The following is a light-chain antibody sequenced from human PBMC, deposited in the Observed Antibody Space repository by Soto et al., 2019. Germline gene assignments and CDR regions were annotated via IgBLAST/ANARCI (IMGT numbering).Light chain of an antibody. CDR3: QQRSNWLT. Sequence: EIVLTQSPATLSLSPGERATLSCRASQSVSSYLAWYQQKPGQAPRLLIYDASNTATAIPARFSGSGSGKEFTLTISSLEPEDFAGYYWQQRSNWLTFGGGTKVEIK. CDR2: DAS. J-gene: IGKJ4*01. V-gene: IGKV3-11*01. CDR1: QSVSSY.